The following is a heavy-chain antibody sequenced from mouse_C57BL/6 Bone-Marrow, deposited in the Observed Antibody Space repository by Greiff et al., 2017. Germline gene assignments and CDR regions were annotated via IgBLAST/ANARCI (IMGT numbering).Heavy chain of an antibody. J-gene: IGHJ4*01. CDR3: ARKDSSGYGYAMDY. CDR2: IYPRSGNT. D-gene: IGHD3-2*02. CDR1: GYTFTSYG. Sequence: QVQLKQSGAELARPGASVKLSCKASGYTFTSYGISWVKQRTGQGLEWIGEIYPRSGNTYYNEKVKGKATLTADKSSSTAYMELRSLTSEDSAVYFCARKDSSGYGYAMDYWGQGTSVTVSS. V-gene: IGHV1-81*01.